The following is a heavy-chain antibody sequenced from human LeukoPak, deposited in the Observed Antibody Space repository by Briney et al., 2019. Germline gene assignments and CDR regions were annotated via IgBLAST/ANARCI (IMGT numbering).Heavy chain of an antibody. J-gene: IGHJ4*02. D-gene: IGHD1-26*01. Sequence: GGSLRLSCVVSGFTLSSYSMTWVRQAPGKGLEWVSTISGSGDDTYYADSVKGRFIISRDNSKNTLYLQMNSLRAEDTAVYYCARDEALVGATPFDYWGQGTLVTVSS. CDR3: ARDEALVGATPFDY. CDR1: GFTLSSYS. CDR2: ISGSGDDT. V-gene: IGHV3-23*01.